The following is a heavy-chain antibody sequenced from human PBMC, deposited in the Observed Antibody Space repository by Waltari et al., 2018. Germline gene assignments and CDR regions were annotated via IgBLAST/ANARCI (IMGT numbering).Heavy chain of an antibody. J-gene: IGHJ3*01. CDR1: GGSLKNNY. Sequence: QMQLQQWGAGLLKPSETLSLTCAVYGGSLKNNYWSWIRQPPGKGLEWIGETNDSGGTKYNPSLTSRVTVSVDTSKNMFSLKLTSVTAADTAEYYCAKNFDVWGQGTMVTVSS. V-gene: IGHV4-34*02. CDR3: AKNFDV. CDR2: TNDSGGT.